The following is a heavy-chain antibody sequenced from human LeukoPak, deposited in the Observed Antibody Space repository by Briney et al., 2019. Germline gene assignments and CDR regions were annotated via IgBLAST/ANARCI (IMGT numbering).Heavy chain of an antibody. Sequence: ASVKVSCKASGGTFSNYAISWVRQAPGQGLEWMGRIIPILGIANYAQKFQGRVTITADKSTSTAYMELSSLRSEDTAVYYCASPRHYDILTGYYYYYGMDVWGQGTTVTVSS. CDR3: ASPRHYDILTGYYYYYGMDV. CDR2: IIPILGIA. J-gene: IGHJ6*02. CDR1: GGTFSNYA. D-gene: IGHD3-9*01. V-gene: IGHV1-69*04.